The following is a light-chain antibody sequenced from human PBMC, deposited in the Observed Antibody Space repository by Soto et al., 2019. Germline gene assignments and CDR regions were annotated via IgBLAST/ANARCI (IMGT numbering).Light chain of an antibody. CDR2: GAS. Sequence: EIVLTRSPGTLSLSPGARATLSCRASQSFSSSFLAWSQQKPGQAPRLLIYGASSRTTGIPDRFSGSGSGTDFTLTISRLEPEDFAVYYCHQYGSSPYTFGQGTRLEI. CDR3: HQYGSSPYT. CDR1: QSFSSSF. J-gene: IGKJ5*01. V-gene: IGKV3-20*01.